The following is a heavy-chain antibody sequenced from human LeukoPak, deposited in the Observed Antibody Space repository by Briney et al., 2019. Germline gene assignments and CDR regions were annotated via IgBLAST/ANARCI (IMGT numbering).Heavy chain of an antibody. CDR3: ARELAGSASDY. Sequence: ASVKVSCKASGYTFTSYGISWVRQAPGQGLEWMGGIIPIFGTANYAQKFQGRVTITADESTSTAYMELSSLRSEDTAVYYCARELAGSASDYWGQGTLVTVSS. CDR1: GYTFTSYG. CDR2: IIPIFGTA. D-gene: IGHD3-10*01. J-gene: IGHJ4*02. V-gene: IGHV1-69*13.